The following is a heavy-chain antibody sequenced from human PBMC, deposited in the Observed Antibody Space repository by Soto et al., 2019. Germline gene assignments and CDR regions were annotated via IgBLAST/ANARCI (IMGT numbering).Heavy chain of an antibody. J-gene: IGHJ3*02. CDR2: TYYRSKWYN. V-gene: IGHV6-1*01. D-gene: IGHD6-19*01. Sequence: SQTLSLTCAISGDSVSSNSAAWNWIRQSPSRGLEWLGRTYYRSKWYNDYAVSVKSRITINPDTSKNQFSLQLNSVTPEDTAVYYCARDWGIAVAGTVFSAFDIWGQGTMVTVSS. CDR1: GDSVSSNSAA. CDR3: ARDWGIAVAGTVFSAFDI.